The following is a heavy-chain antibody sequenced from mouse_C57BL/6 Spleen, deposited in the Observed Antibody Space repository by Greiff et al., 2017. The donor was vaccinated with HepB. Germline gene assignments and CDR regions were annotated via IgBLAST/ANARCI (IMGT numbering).Heavy chain of an antibody. J-gene: IGHJ4*01. Sequence: QVQLQQSGAELARPGASVKMSCKASGYTFTSYTMHWVKQRPGQGLEWIGYINPSSGYTKYNQKFKDKATLTADKSSSTAYMQLRSLTSEDSAVYYCARGPTVVAPYYAMDYWGQGTSVTVSS. CDR2: INPSSGYT. CDR1: GYTFTSYT. D-gene: IGHD1-1*01. CDR3: ARGPTVVAPYYAMDY. V-gene: IGHV1-4*01.